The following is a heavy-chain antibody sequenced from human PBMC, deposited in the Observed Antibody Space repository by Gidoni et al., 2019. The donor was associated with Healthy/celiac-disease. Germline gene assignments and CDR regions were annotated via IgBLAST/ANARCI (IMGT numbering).Heavy chain of an antibody. Sequence: EVQLVESGGGLVQPGGSLRLSCAASGFTFSSYEMNWVRQAPGKGLEWVSYISSSGSTIYYADSVKGRFTISRDNAKNSLYLQMNSLRAEDTAVYYCARVIGCCSYYFDYWGQGTLVTVSS. CDR2: ISSSGSTI. CDR3: ARVIGCCSYYFDY. CDR1: GFTFSSYE. D-gene: IGHD2-21*02. V-gene: IGHV3-48*03. J-gene: IGHJ4*02.